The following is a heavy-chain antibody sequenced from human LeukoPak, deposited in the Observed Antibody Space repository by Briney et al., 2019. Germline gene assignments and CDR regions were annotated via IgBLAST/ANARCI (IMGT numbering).Heavy chain of an antibody. CDR1: GFTFSSYA. J-gene: IGHJ4*02. CDR3: AKDTTQQLVITYYFDY. CDR2: ISGSGGST. Sequence: PGGSLRLSCAASGFTFSSYAMSWVRQAPGKGLEWVSAISGSGGSTYYADSVKGRFTISRDNSKNTLYLQMNSLRAEDTAVYYCAKDTTQQLVITYYFDYWGQGTLVTVSS. D-gene: IGHD6-13*01. V-gene: IGHV3-23*01.